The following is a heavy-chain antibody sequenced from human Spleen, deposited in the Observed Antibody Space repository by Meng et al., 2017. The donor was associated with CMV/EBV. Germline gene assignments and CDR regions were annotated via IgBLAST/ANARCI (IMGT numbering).Heavy chain of an antibody. Sequence: SYGISWVRQAPGQGREWMGWISGYNGKTDYAQKVQGRVTMTTDTSTSTVYMELRSLRSDDTAVYYCARDPDIIVVPAVVGSPGGFDLWGQGTLVTVSS. D-gene: IGHD2-2*01. CDR3: ARDPDIIVVPAVVGSPGGFDL. V-gene: IGHV1-18*01. CDR1: SYG. J-gene: IGHJ5*02. CDR2: ISGYNGKT.